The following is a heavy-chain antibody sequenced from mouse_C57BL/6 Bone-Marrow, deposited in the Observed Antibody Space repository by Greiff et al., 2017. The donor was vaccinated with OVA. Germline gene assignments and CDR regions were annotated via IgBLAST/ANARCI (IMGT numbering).Heavy chain of an antibody. D-gene: IGHD1-1*01. V-gene: IGHV1-69*01. CDR1: GYTFTSYW. CDR3: AREAYYYGSKAY. Sequence: VQLKQPGAELVMPGASVKLSCKASGYTFTSYWMHWVKQRPGQGLEWIGEIDPSDSYTNYNQKFKGKSTLTVDKSSSTAYMQLSSLTSEDSAVYYCAREAYYYGSKAYWGQGTTLTVSS. CDR2: IDPSDSYT. J-gene: IGHJ2*01.